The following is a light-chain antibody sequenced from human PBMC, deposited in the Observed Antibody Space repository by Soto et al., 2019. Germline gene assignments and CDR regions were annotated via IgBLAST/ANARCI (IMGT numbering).Light chain of an antibody. CDR1: SSDVGSYNL. CDR3: CSYATPRL. CDR2: EVS. V-gene: IGLV2-23*02. J-gene: IGLJ2*01. Sequence: QSALTQPASVSGSPGQSITISCTGTSSDVGSYNLVSWYQQHPGKAPKLIIYEVSERPSGVSHRFSGSKSGYTASLTISGLQAEDEADYYCCSYATPRLFGGGTNLTVL.